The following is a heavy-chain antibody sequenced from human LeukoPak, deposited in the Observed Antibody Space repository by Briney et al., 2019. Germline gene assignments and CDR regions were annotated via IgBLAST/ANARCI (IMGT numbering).Heavy chain of an antibody. CDR3: ARSRYGKSRAQFDY. CDR1: GGSISSYY. Sequence: SETLSLTCTVSGGSISSYYWSWIRRPAGKGLEWIGRIYTSGSTNYNPSLKSRVTMSVDTSKNQFSLKLSSVTAADTAVYYCARSRYGKSRAQFDYWGQGTLVTVSS. J-gene: IGHJ4*02. D-gene: IGHD5-18*01. V-gene: IGHV4-4*07. CDR2: IYTSGST.